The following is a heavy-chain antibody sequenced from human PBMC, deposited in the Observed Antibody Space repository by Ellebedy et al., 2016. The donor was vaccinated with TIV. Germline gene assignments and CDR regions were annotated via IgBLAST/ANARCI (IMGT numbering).Heavy chain of an antibody. CDR1: GFTFRSNA. CDR3: ARYGSGSHYIDPFDY. CDR2: INGGGNTI. J-gene: IGHJ4*02. V-gene: IGHV3-48*03. Sequence: GGSLRLXXAASGFTFRSNAMNWVRQAPGKGLEWISHINGGGNTIYYADSVKGRFTISRDNAKNSLFLQMSSLRAEDTAMYYCARYGSGSHYIDPFDYWGRGTLVTVSS. D-gene: IGHD3-10*01.